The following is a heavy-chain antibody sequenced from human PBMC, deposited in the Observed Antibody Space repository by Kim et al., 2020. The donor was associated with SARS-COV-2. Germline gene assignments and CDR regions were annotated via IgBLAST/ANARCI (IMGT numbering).Heavy chain of an antibody. CDR1: GFTFSSYG. CDR2: ISYDGSNK. J-gene: IGHJ4*02. Sequence: GGSLRLSCAASGFTFSSYGMHWVRQAPGKGLEWVAVISYDGSNKYYADSVKGRFTISRDNSKNTLYLQMNSLRAEDTAVYYCAKGGVSKKGYSSSWRSSIDYWGQGTLVTVSS. CDR3: AKGGVSKKGYSSSWRSSIDY. D-gene: IGHD6-13*01. V-gene: IGHV3-30*18.